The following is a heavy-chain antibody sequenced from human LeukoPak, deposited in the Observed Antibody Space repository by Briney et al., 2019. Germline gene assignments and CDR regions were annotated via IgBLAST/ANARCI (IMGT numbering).Heavy chain of an antibody. D-gene: IGHD3-10*01. J-gene: IGHJ4*02. Sequence: ASVKVSCKVSGYTLTELSMHWVRQARGKGLEWMGGFDPEDGETIYAQKFQGRVTMTEDTSTDTAYMELSSLRSEDTAVYYCATGFGELKGRYFDYWGQGTLVTVSS. CDR2: FDPEDGET. CDR1: GYTLTELS. V-gene: IGHV1-24*01. CDR3: ATGFGELKGRYFDY.